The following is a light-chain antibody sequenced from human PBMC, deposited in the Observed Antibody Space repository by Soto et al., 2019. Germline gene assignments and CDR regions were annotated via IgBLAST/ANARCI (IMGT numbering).Light chain of an antibody. Sequence: QLTQSPSSLSASVGDRVTITCRASQDISGYVAWYQQRPGRAPQLLLYAASALQTGVPSRFSGSASGTDFTLTITSLQPEDFGTYYCQHPKWAFGQGTTVEI. CDR1: QDISGY. CDR3: QHPKWA. J-gene: IGKJ1*01. V-gene: IGKV1-9*01. CDR2: AAS.